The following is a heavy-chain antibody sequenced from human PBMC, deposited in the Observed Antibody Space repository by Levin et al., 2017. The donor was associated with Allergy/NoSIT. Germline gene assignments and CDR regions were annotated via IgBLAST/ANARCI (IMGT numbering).Heavy chain of an antibody. CDR1: GFTFEDYA. D-gene: IGHD4-17*01. J-gene: IGHJ6*02. CDR2: VSWNSGHI. CDR3: AKGTTVTTGYYGMDV. Sequence: GGSLRLSCVAFGFTFEDYAMFWVRQGPGKGLEWVAGVSWNSGHIGYAGSVKGRFTISRDHAKNSLYLQMNSLRDEDTALYYCAKGTTVTTGYYGMDVWGQGTRVTVSS. V-gene: IGHV3-9*01.